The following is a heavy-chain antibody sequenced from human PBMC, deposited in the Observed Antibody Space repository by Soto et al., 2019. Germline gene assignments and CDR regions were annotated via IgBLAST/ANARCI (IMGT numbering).Heavy chain of an antibody. CDR1: GFTFSNFA. D-gene: IGHD3-9*01. J-gene: IGHJ4*02. Sequence: GGSLRLSCVVSGFTFSNFAMSWVRQAPGKGLEWVSTLTGSSGVTYYADSVKGRFAISRDNSRNTLSLHMNSLTAEDTAVYYCAKGGAAYGLLTHDYWGQGTRVTRLL. V-gene: IGHV3-23*01. CDR3: AKGGAAYGLLTHDY. CDR2: LTGSSGVT.